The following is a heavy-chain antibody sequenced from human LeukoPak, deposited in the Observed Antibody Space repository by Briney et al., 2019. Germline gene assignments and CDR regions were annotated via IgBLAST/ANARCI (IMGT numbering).Heavy chain of an antibody. CDR3: ARGYDSSAYYPFNY. Sequence: ASVKVSCKASGYTFTGYYMHWVRQAPGQGLEWMGWINPNSGGTNYAQKFQGWVTMTRDTSISTAYMELSRLRSDDTAVYYCARGYDSSAYYPFNYWGQGTLVTVSS. D-gene: IGHD3-22*01. J-gene: IGHJ4*02. CDR2: INPNSGGT. CDR1: GYTFTGYY. V-gene: IGHV1-2*04.